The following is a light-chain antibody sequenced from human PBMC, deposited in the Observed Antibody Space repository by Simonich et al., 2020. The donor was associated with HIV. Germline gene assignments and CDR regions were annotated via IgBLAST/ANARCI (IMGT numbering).Light chain of an antibody. CDR2: AAS. Sequence: DIQMTQSPSSLSASVGDRVTITCRASQSISSYLNWYQQKPGKAPKLLIYAASSLQSGVPSRFSGSGSGTDFTLTISSLQSEDFAVYYCQQYNKWTPWTFGQGTKVEI. V-gene: IGKV1-39*01. CDR3: QQYNKWTPWT. CDR1: QSISSY. J-gene: IGKJ1*01.